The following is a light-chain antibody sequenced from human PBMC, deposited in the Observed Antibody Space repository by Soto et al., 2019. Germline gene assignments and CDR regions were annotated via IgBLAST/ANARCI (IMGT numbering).Light chain of an antibody. Sequence: QSALTQPPSASGTPGQRVTISCSGSSSNVGGNPVNWYQHVPTTAPTLLIYTNTQRHSGVPDRFSGSKCGTSASLAISGPQSEDEADYYCASWDDSRNGPVFGTGTKV. J-gene: IGLJ1*01. CDR2: TNT. CDR3: ASWDDSRNGPV. CDR1: SSNVGGNP. V-gene: IGLV1-44*01.